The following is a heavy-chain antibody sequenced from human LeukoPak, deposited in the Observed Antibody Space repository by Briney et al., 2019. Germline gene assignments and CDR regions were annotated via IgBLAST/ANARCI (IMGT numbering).Heavy chain of an antibody. V-gene: IGHV3-23*01. CDR2: ITTNGGRT. D-gene: IGHD3-22*01. Sequence: GGSLRLSCAASGFTFGSYGMSWVRQAPGKGLGWVSFITTNGGRTSYADSVEGRFTISRDNPRNTLYMQMNSLRDEDTPVYYCAIMHGYYDGTGYWVQWGQGTLVTVSS. J-gene: IGHJ1*01. CDR3: AIMHGYYDGTGYWVQ. CDR1: GFTFGSYG.